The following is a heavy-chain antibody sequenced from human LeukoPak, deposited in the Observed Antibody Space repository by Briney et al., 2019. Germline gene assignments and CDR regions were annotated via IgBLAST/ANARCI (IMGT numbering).Heavy chain of an antibody. CDR2: IIPIFGTA. D-gene: IGHD3-3*01. CDR3: ARGTYYDFWSGYFRGYYYYYMDV. V-gene: IGHV1-69*06. Sequence: GASVKVSCKASGGTFSSYAISWVRQAPGQGLEWMGGIIPIFGTANYAQKFQGRVTITADKSTSTAYMELSSLRSGDTAVYYCARGTYYDFWSGYFRGYYYYYMDVWGKGTTVTVSS. CDR1: GGTFSSYA. J-gene: IGHJ6*03.